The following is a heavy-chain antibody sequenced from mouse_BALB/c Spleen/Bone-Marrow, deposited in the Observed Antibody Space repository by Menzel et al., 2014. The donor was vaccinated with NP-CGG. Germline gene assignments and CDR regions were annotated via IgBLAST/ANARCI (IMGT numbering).Heavy chain of an antibody. V-gene: IGHV1-5*01. J-gene: IGHJ3*01. Sequence: VQLKDSGTVLARPGASVKMSCKASGYSFISYWMHWVKQRPGQGLEWIGATYPGNSDASYNQKVKGKAKLTAVTSASTAYMELISLTNEDSAVYYCTRWGVYDYDGGFAYWGQGTLVTVSA. D-gene: IGHD2-4*01. CDR2: TYPGNSDA. CDR1: GYSFISYW. CDR3: TRWGVYDYDGGFAY.